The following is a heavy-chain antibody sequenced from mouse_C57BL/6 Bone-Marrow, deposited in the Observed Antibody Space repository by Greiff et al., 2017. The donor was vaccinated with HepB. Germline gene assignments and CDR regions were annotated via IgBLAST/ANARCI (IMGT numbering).Heavy chain of an antibody. J-gene: IGHJ4*01. V-gene: IGHV1-81*01. CDR1: GYTFTSYG. CDR3: ARWYYGSSYAMDY. Sequence: VKLQESGAELARPGASVRLSCKASGYTFTSYGISWVKQRTGQGLEWIGEIYPRSGNTYYNEKFKGKATLTADKSSSTAYMELRSLTSEDSAVYFCARWYYGSSYAMDYWGQGTSVTVSS. D-gene: IGHD1-1*01. CDR2: IYPRSGNT.